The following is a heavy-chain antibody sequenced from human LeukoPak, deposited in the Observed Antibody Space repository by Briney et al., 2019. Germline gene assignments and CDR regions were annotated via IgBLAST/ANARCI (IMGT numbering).Heavy chain of an antibody. CDR2: IYHSGST. CDR1: GGSISSGGYY. CDR3: AGLSSSSAPIDY. D-gene: IGHD6-13*01. J-gene: IGHJ4*02. Sequence: PSETLSLTCTVSGGSISSGGYYWSWIRQPPGKGLEWIGYIYHSGSTYYNPSLKSRVTISVDRSKNQFSLKLSSVTAADTAVYYCAGLSSSSAPIDYWGQGTLVTVSS. V-gene: IGHV4-30-2*01.